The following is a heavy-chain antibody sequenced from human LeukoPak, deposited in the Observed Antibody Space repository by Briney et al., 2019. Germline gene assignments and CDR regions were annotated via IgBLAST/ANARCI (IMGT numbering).Heavy chain of an antibody. J-gene: IGHJ4*02. CDR2: INHSGST. Sequence: SETLSLTCAVYGGSFSGYYWSWIRQPPGKGLEWIGEINHSGSTNYNPSLKSRVTISVDTSKNQFSLKLSSVTAADTAVYYCARQADSRGTDGVSYYFDYWGQGTLVTVSP. CDR1: GGSFSGYY. V-gene: IGHV4-34*01. CDR3: ARQADSRGTDGVSYYFDY. D-gene: IGHD2-8*01.